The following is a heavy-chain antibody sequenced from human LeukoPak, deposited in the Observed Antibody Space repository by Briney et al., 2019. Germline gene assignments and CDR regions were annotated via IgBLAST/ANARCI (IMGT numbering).Heavy chain of an antibody. V-gene: IGHV3-7*01. Sequence: GGPLRLSCVASDFTLSNYWMKWVRQAPGKGLEWVATIKPDGSEKYYVDSVKGRFTISKDNAKNSLYLEMNSLRAEDTAVYYCARDDGDYWGQGTLVTVSS. J-gene: IGHJ4*02. CDR3: ARDDGDY. CDR1: DFTLSNYW. CDR2: IKPDGSEK.